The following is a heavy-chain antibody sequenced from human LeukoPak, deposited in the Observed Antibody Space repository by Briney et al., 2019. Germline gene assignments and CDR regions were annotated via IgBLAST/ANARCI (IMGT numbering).Heavy chain of an antibody. D-gene: IGHD3-9*01. J-gene: IGHJ6*02. V-gene: IGHV4-59*11. Sequence: SETLSLTCSVSGGSISGHYWSWIRQPPGKGLEWIGYIYYSGSTNYNPSLKSRVTISVDTSKNQFSLKLSSVTAADTAVYYCARGAYYDILTGYSNDYGMDVWGQGTTVTVSS. CDR3: ARGAYYDILTGYSNDYGMDV. CDR1: GGSISGHY. CDR2: IYYSGST.